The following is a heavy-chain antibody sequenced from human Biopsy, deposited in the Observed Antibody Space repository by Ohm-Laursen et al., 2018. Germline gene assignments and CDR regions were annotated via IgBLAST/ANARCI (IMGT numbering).Heavy chain of an antibody. CDR1: GGPIDSYY. CDR2: VYYSGST. D-gene: IGHD3-22*01. J-gene: IGHJ3*02. V-gene: IGHV4-59*08. Sequence: SDTLSLTCTVSGGPIDSYYWSWIWQPPGKGLEWIGDVYYSGSTNRNPSLKSRVTILVDTSKNQFSLKLNSVTAADTAVYYCGRREVVITHDAFDTWGQGTMVTVSS. CDR3: GRREVVITHDAFDT.